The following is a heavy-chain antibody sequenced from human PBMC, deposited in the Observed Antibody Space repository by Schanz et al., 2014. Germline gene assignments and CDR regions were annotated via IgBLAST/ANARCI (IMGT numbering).Heavy chain of an antibody. V-gene: IGHV1-2*06. D-gene: IGHD3-10*01. CDR3: ASGMVRGVTDY. CDR2: INLNSGGT. Sequence: QVQLVQSGAEVKKPGASVKVSCKASGYTFTGYYMHWVRQAPGQGLEWMGRINLNSGGTNYAQKFQGRVTMTRDTSISTAYMELSRLRSDDTAVYYCASGMVRGVTDYWGQGTLVTVSS. J-gene: IGHJ4*02. CDR1: GYTFTGYY.